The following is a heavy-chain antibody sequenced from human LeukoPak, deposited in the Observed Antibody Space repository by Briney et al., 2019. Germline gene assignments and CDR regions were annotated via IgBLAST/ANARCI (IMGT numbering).Heavy chain of an antibody. Sequence: ASVKVSCKASGHTFTSYGISWVRQAPGQGLEWMGWISAYNGNTNYAQKLQGRVTMTTDTSTSTAYMELRSLRSDDTAVYYCARRNDFWSGYRLDYWGQGTLVTVSS. V-gene: IGHV1-18*01. CDR2: ISAYNGNT. D-gene: IGHD3-3*01. CDR3: ARRNDFWSGYRLDY. CDR1: GHTFTSYG. J-gene: IGHJ4*02.